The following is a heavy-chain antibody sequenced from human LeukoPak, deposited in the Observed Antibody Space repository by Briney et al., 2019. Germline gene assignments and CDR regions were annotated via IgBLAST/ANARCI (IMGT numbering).Heavy chain of an antibody. Sequence: PGGSLRLSCAASGFTFSSYWMSWVRQAPGKGLEWVANIKQDGSEKYYVDSVKGRFTISRDNAKNSLYLQMNSLRAEDTAVYYCARLVGATDGYYYYYMDVWGKGTTVTISS. V-gene: IGHV3-7*01. CDR3: ARLVGATDGYYYYYMDV. J-gene: IGHJ6*03. D-gene: IGHD1-26*01. CDR1: GFTFSSYW. CDR2: IKQDGSEK.